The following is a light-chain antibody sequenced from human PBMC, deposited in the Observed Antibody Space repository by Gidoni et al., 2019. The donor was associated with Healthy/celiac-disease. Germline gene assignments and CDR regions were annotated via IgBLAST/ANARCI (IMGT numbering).Light chain of an antibody. CDR1: QSVLYSSTNKNY. V-gene: IGKV4-1*01. Sequence: DIVMTQSPDSLAVSLGERATINCKSSQSVLYSSTNKNYLAWYQQKQGQPPKLSIYWASTRESGVPDRFSGSGSGTDFTLTISSLQDEDVAVYYCQQYYSTPLTFGGGTKVEIK. J-gene: IGKJ4*02. CDR2: WAS. CDR3: QQYYSTPLT.